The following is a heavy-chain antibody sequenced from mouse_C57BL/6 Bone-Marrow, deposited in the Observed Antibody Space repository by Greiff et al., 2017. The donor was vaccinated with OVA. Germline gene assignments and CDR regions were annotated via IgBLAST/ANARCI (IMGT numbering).Heavy chain of an antibody. CDR3: ARGSTGYWYFDV. Sequence: QVQLQQSGTELVKPGASVKLSCKASGYTFTSYWMHWVKQRPGQGLEWIGNINPSNGGTNYNEKFKSKATLTVDKSSSTAYMQLSSLTSEDSAVYYCARGSTGYWYFDVWGTGTTVTVSS. J-gene: IGHJ1*03. CDR1: GYTFTSYW. V-gene: IGHV1-53*01. D-gene: IGHD4-1*02. CDR2: INPSNGGT.